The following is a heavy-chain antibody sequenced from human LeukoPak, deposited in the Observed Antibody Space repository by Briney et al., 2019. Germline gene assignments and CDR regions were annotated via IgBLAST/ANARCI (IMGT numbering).Heavy chain of an antibody. CDR2: ITSSGSTI. CDR3: AREYINGFDI. V-gene: IGHV3-11*04. J-gene: IGHJ3*02. CDR1: GFTFSNFY. Sequence: PGGSLRLSCAASGFTFSNFYMSWLRQAPAKGLEWVSYITSSGSTIDYAESVKGRFTISRDNAKNSLYLQMSSLRAEDTAVYYCAREYINGFDIWGQGTMVTVSS. D-gene: IGHD5-18*01.